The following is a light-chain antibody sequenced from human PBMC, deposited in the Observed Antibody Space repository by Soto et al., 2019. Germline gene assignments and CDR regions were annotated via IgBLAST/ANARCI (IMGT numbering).Light chain of an antibody. Sequence: DIQLTQSPSFLSASVGDRVTITCRASQGISSYLAWYQQKPGKAPKLLIYAASTLQSGVPSRFSGSGSGTDFTLTISSLQPEDFATYYCQQSYSTLGLTFGGGTKVEIK. V-gene: IGKV1-39*01. J-gene: IGKJ4*01. CDR1: QGISSY. CDR2: AAS. CDR3: QQSYSTLGLT.